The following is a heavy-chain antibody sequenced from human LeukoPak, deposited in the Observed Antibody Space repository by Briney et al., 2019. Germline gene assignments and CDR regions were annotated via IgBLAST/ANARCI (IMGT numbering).Heavy chain of an antibody. CDR1: GFTFSSYA. CDR3: AKLVAAAGWYNWFDP. J-gene: IGHJ5*02. Sequence: PGGPLRLSCAASGFTFSSYAMHWVRQAPGKGLEWVAFIRYDGSNKYYADSVKGRLTISRDNSKNTLYLQMNSLRAEDTAVYYCAKLVAAAGWYNWFDPWGQGTLVTVSS. V-gene: IGHV3-30*02. D-gene: IGHD6-13*01. CDR2: IRYDGSNK.